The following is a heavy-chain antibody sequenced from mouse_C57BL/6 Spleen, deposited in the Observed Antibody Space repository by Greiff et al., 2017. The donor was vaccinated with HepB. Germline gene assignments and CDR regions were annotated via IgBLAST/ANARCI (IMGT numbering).Heavy chain of an antibody. Sequence: VQLKQSGAELARPGASVKLSCKASGYTFTSYGISWVKQRTGQGLEWIGEIYPRSGNTYYNEKFKGKATLTADKSSSTAYMELRSLTSEDSAVYFCAYYDGYLYYAIDYWGQGTSVTVSS. CDR2: IYPRSGNT. D-gene: IGHD2-3*01. J-gene: IGHJ4*01. CDR3: AYYDGYLYYAIDY. V-gene: IGHV1-81*01. CDR1: GYTFTSYG.